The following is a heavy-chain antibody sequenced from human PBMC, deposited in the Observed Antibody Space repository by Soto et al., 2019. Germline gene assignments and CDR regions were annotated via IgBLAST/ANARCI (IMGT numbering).Heavy chain of an antibody. Sequence: SETLSLTCAVSGYPISNVYYWGWIWQPPGKGLEWIGSAHHTGSPYYNPSLKSRVTISLDTSKNQFSLKLNSVTASDTAVYYCARYSDASGFAAFDIWGQGTMVTVSS. D-gene: IGHD3-22*01. J-gene: IGHJ3*02. V-gene: IGHV4-38-2*01. CDR1: GYPISNVYY. CDR2: AHHTGSP. CDR3: ARYSDASGFAAFDI.